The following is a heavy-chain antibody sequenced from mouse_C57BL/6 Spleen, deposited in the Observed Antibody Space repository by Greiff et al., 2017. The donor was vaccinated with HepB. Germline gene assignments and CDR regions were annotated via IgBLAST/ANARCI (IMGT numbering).Heavy chain of an antibody. CDR1: GFSLTSYG. D-gene: IGHD1-1*01. CDR3: ATATGDYYGSSRYAMDY. Sequence: QVQLQQSGPGLVQPSQSLSITCTVSGFSLTSYGVHWVRQSPGKGLEWLGVIWSGGSTDYNAAFISRLSISKDNSKSQVFFKMNSLQADDTAIYYCATATGDYYGSSRYAMDYWGQGTSVTVSS. V-gene: IGHV2-2*01. J-gene: IGHJ4*01. CDR2: IWSGGST.